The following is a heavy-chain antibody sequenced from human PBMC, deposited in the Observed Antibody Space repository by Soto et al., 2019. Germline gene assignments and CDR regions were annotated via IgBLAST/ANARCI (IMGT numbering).Heavy chain of an antibody. D-gene: IGHD2-2*01. Sequence: SETLSLTCSVSVGSISSGYYYWSWIRQPPGKGLEWIGDIYHTGTTYYNPSLKSRVTISVDTPKNQFSLNLTSVTAADTAVYYCARVISSRDEYFDYWGQGTVVTVSS. V-gene: IGHV4-30-4*01. CDR2: IYHTGTT. CDR1: VGSISSGYYY. CDR3: ARVISSRDEYFDY. J-gene: IGHJ4*02.